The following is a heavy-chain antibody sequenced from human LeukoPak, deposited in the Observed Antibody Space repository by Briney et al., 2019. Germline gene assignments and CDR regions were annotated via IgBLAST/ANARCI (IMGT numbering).Heavy chain of an antibody. V-gene: IGHV4-38-2*01. CDR1: DYYISSGYY. CDR2: IYHSGST. CDR3: ARSGYSSAWSFDY. Sequence: SETLSLTCEVSDYYISSGYYWGWIRQPPGKGLEWIGSIYHSGSTYYNPSLKSRVTISVDTSNNQFSLKLTSVTAADTAVYYCARSGYSSAWSFDYWGQGTLVIVSS. D-gene: IGHD6-19*01. J-gene: IGHJ4*02.